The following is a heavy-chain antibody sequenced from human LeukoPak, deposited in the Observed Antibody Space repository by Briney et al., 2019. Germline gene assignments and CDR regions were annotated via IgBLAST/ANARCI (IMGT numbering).Heavy chain of an antibody. J-gene: IGHJ4*02. Sequence: GRSLGLSCAASGFTFSNYGMHWVRQAPGRGLEWVAVIWYDGSTKYYADSVKGRFTISRDNSKNMLYLQMNSLRAEDTAVYYCAANFDFWGQGTLVTVSS. CDR3: AANFDF. V-gene: IGHV3-33*01. CDR2: IWYDGSTK. CDR1: GFTFSNYG.